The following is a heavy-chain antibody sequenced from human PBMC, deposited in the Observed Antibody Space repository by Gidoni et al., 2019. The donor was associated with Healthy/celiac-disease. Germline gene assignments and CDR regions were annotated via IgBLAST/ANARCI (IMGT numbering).Heavy chain of an antibody. V-gene: IGHV4-34*01. D-gene: IGHD3-3*01. CDR3: ARGRVLRFLEWLARNWFDP. Sequence: QVQLQQWGAGLLKPSETLSLTCAVYGGSFSGYSWSWIRQPPGKGLEWIGEINHSGSTNYNPPLKSRVTISVDTSKNQFSLKLSSVTAADTAVYYCARGRVLRFLEWLARNWFDPWGQGTLVTVSS. CDR1: GGSFSGYS. CDR2: INHSGST. J-gene: IGHJ5*02.